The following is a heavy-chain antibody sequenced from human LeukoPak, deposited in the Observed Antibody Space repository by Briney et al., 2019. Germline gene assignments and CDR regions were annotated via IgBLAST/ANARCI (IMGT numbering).Heavy chain of an antibody. CDR1: GFTFSDYY. J-gene: IGHJ6*04. D-gene: IGHD6-19*01. CDR2: ISNSSSYT. Sequence: PGGSLRLSCAASGFTFSDYYMSWIRQAPGKGLEWVSYISNSSSYTNYADSVKGRFTISRDNAKNSLYLQMNSLRAEDTAVYYCARDRSSGWLGDYYYGMDVWGKGTTVTVSS. CDR3: ARDRSSGWLGDYYYGMDV. V-gene: IGHV3-11*06.